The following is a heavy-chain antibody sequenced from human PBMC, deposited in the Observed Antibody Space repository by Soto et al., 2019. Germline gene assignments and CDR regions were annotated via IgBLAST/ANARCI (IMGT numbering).Heavy chain of an antibody. D-gene: IGHD4-17*01. CDR1: GGSISSGGYS. CDR3: ARGSRRTVDWFDP. V-gene: IGHV4-30-2*01. Sequence: PSETLSLTCAVSGGSISSGGYSWSWIRQPPGKGLEWIGYIYHSGSTYYNPSLKSRVTISVDRSKNQFSLKLSSVTAADTAVYYCARGSRRTVDWFDPWGQGTLVTVSS. J-gene: IGHJ5*02. CDR2: IYHSGST.